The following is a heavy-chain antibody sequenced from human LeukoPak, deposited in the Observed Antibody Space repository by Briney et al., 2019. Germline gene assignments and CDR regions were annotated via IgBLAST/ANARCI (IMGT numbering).Heavy chain of an antibody. Sequence: GGSLRLSCAASGFTFSSHAMSWVRQAPGKGLEWVSSIGGSGKNTFYADAVKGRFTISRDNSKDTLYLQMNSLRAEDTAVYYCAKDLEAINPTMDWGQGTLVTAPS. CDR1: GFTFSSHA. V-gene: IGHV3-23*01. J-gene: IGHJ4*02. D-gene: IGHD3-10*01. CDR3: AKDLEAINPTMD. CDR2: IGGSGKNT.